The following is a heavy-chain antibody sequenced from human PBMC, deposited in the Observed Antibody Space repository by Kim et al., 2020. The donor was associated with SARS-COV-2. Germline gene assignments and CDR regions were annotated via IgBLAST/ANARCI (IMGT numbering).Heavy chain of an antibody. J-gene: IGHJ3*02. CDR3: ATVGEWELLDWVAFDI. Sequence: KFQGRVTMTEDTSTDTAYMELSSLRSEDTAVYYCATVGEWELLDWVAFDIWGQGTMVTVSS. D-gene: IGHD1-26*01. V-gene: IGHV1-24*01.